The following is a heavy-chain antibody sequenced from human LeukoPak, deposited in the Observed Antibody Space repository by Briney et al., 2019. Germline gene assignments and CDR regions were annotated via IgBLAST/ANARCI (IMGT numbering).Heavy chain of an antibody. Sequence: PGGSLRLSCAASGFTFSDYYMSWIRQAPGKGLEWVSYISSSGSTIYYADSVKGRFTISRDNAKNSLYLQMNSLRAEDTAVYYCARDRYDSSGYYYVFDYWGQGTLVTVSS. J-gene: IGHJ4*02. CDR3: ARDRYDSSGYYYVFDY. CDR1: GFTFSDYY. CDR2: ISSSGSTI. D-gene: IGHD3-22*01. V-gene: IGHV3-11*04.